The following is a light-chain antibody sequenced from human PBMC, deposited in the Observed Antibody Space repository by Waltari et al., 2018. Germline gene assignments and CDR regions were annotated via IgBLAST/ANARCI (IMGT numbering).Light chain of an antibody. CDR1: QDIRNY. CDR2: FAS. Sequence: DIQMTQSPSSLSASAGDTVTITCRASQDIRNYVAWYQQKPGKAPKPLIYFASNLETGVPSSFSGSGSGTRFTLTISSLQPEDFATYYCQQHTTYPVTFGQGTTLEIK. CDR3: QQHTTYPVT. J-gene: IGKJ2*01. V-gene: IGKV1-17*01.